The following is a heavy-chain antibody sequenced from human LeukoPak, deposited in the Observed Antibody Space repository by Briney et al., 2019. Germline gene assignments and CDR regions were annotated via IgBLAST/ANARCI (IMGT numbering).Heavy chain of an antibody. CDR1: GFTFSSYS. D-gene: IGHD6-13*01. J-gene: IGHJ6*02. Sequence: GGSLRLSCAASGFTFSSYSMNWVRQAPGKGLEWVSSISSSGTYIYDADSVKGRFTISIDNAKNSLYLQMNSLRAEDTAVYYCARSVGAAVSYGMDVWGQGTTVTVSS. CDR2: ISSSGTYI. CDR3: ARSVGAAVSYGMDV. V-gene: IGHV3-21*01.